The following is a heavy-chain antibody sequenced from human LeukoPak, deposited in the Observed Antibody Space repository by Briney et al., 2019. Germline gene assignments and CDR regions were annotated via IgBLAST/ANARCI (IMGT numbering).Heavy chain of an antibody. D-gene: IGHD3-22*01. CDR1: GGSISGYY. V-gene: IGHV4-59*01. CDR2: IYYSGST. Sequence: SETLSLTCTVSGGSISGYYWSWIRQPPGKGLEGFGFIYYSGSTKYNTSLKSRVTILVDTSKNQFSLKLSSVTAADTAVYFCARGGLENGYHSNDGFDIWGQGTMVTVSS. CDR3: ARGGLENGYHSNDGFDI. J-gene: IGHJ3*02.